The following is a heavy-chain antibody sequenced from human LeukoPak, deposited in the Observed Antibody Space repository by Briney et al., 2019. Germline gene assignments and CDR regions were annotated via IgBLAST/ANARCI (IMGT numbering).Heavy chain of an antibody. CDR2: ISYDGSNK. V-gene: IGHV3-30*18. CDR3: AKDLFSIAAAGIGYFDY. CDR1: GYTFTSYG. J-gene: IGHJ4*02. Sequence: SCKASGYTFTSYGMHWVRQAPGKGLEWVAVISYDGSNKYYADSVKGRFTISRDNSKNTLYLQMNSLRAEDTAVYYCAKDLFSIAAAGIGYFDYWGQGTLVTVSS. D-gene: IGHD6-13*01.